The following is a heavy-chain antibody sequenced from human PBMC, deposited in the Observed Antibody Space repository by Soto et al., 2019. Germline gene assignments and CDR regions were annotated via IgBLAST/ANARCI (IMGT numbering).Heavy chain of an antibody. CDR1: GYPFTNYY. Sequence: VASVKVSCKTSGYPFTNYYIHWVRQAPGQGLEWLGLINPYNGDTTYGQKFQGRLTLTRDTSTTTAYMDLSSLTSADTAIYFCARDFATLTKDQWGQGTLVTVSS. CDR2: INPYNGDT. J-gene: IGHJ4*02. V-gene: IGHV1-2*02. D-gene: IGHD2-2*01. CDR3: ARDFATLTKDQ.